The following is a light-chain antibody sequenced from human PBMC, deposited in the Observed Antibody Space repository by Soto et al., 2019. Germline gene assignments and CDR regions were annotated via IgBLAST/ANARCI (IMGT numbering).Light chain of an antibody. CDR1: RVSSSW. CDR2: KAS. CDR3: QRYDSFRT. V-gene: IGKV1-5*03. Sequence: PSTLTRSRKDHVTINCRTRRVSSSWLDWYQKKPGKAPRLLIYKASTWKSGIPSRFSGSGSGTEFTLTISSLEPEDFAMYYCQRYDSFRTFGQGTKVDIK. J-gene: IGKJ1*01.